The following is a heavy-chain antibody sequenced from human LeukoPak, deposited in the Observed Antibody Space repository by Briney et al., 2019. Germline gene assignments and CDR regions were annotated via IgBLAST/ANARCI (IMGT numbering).Heavy chain of an antibody. D-gene: IGHD4-23*01. CDR3: ARAVNYGGDYYGMDV. CDR1: GGSISSGGYS. J-gene: IGHJ6*02. CDR2: IYHSGST. Sequence: SETLSLTCAVSGGSISSGGYSWCWIRQPPGKGLEWIGYIYHSGSTYYNPSLKSRVTISVDRSKNQFSLKLSSVTAADTAVYYCARAVNYGGDYYGMDVWGQGTTVTVSS. V-gene: IGHV4-30-2*01.